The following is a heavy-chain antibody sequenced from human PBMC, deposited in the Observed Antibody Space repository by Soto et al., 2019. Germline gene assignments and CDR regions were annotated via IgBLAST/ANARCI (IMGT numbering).Heavy chain of an antibody. J-gene: IGHJ4*02. CDR2: ISSSSSTI. CDR3: ARDRAEDY. CDR1: GFTFSGYS. V-gene: IGHV3-48*01. Sequence: EVQLVESGGGLVQPGGSLRLSCAASGFTFSGYSMNWVRQAPGKGLEWVSDISSSSSTIYYADSVEGRFTISRDNAKNTMYPQMNSLRAEDTAVYYCARDRAEDYWGQGTLVTVSS.